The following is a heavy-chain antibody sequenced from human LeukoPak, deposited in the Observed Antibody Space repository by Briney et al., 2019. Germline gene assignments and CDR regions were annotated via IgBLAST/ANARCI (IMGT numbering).Heavy chain of an antibody. J-gene: IGHJ4*02. CDR1: GGSISSYY. D-gene: IGHD6-13*01. CDR2: IYYSGST. CDR3: ARVWRQQLVFDY. V-gene: IGHV4-59*01. Sequence: SETLSLTCTVSGGSISSYYWSWIRQPPGKGLEWIGYIYYSGSTNYNPSLKSRVTISVDTSKNQFSLKLSSVTAADTAVYYCARVWRQQLVFDYWGQGTLVTVSS.